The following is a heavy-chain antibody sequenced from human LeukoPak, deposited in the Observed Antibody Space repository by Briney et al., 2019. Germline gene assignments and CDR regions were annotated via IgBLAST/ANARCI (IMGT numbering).Heavy chain of an antibody. J-gene: IGHJ4*02. CDR2: IYYSGST. D-gene: IGHD3-22*01. CDR1: GGSMSSTNYY. CDR3: ATEDYYDTSGHDY. Sequence: PSETLSLTCNVSGGSMSSTNYYWGWIRQPPGGGLEWIGSIYYSGSTYYNPSLKSRVTISVDTSKNQFSLKLSSVTAADTALYYCATEDYYDTSGHDYWGQGTLVTVSS. V-gene: IGHV4-39*07.